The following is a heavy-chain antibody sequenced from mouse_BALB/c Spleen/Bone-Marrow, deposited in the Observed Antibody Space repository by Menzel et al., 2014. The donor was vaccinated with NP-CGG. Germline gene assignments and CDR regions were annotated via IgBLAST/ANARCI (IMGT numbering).Heavy chain of an antibody. J-gene: IGHJ3*01. D-gene: IGHD2-1*01. CDR1: GYTFTDYN. CDR3: AGGWADYVNYGFAY. CDR2: IYPYNSGT. Sequence: VQLQQSGPELVKPGASVKMSCKASGYTFTDYNIHWVKQSHGKSLEWIGYIYPYNSGTAYNQKFKGKATLTVDNSSSAAYMKTGSLTSKSFAVYYCAGGWADYVNYGFAYWGQGTLVTVSA. V-gene: IGHV1S29*02.